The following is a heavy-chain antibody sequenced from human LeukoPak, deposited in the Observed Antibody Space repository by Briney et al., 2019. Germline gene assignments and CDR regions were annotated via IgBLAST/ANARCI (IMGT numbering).Heavy chain of an antibody. CDR2: ISYDGSNK. D-gene: IGHD6-19*01. V-gene: IGHV3-30*18. Sequence: GRSLRLSCAASGFTFSSYGMHWVRQAPGKGLEWLAVISYDGSNKYFADSVKGRFTISRDNSKNTLYLQMNSLRAEDTAVYYCAKDSGIAVAGTLRAFDIWGQGTMVTVSS. J-gene: IGHJ3*02. CDR1: GFTFSSYG. CDR3: AKDSGIAVAGTLRAFDI.